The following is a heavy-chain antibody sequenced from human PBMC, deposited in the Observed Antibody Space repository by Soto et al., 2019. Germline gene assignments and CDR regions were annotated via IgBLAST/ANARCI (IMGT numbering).Heavy chain of an antibody. Sequence: ASVKVSCKASGYTFTSYGISWVRQAPGQGLEWMGWISAYNGNTNYAQKLQGRVTMTTDTSTSTAYMELRSLRSDDTAVYYCARAPDFWSGYSLLAYDYYGMDVWGQGTTVTVSS. CDR1: GYTFTSYG. J-gene: IGHJ6*02. CDR2: ISAYNGNT. D-gene: IGHD3-3*01. V-gene: IGHV1-18*04. CDR3: ARAPDFWSGYSLLAYDYYGMDV.